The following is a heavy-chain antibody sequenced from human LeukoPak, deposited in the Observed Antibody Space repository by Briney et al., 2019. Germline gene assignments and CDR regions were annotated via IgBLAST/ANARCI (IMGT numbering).Heavy chain of an antibody. CDR1: GGSISSSSYY. V-gene: IGHV4-39*01. D-gene: IGHD3-10*01. CDR2: IYYSGST. J-gene: IGHJ4*02. CDR3: ARQAHYYATSGYFDY. Sequence: PSETLSLTCTVSGGSISSSSYYWGWIRQPPGKGLEWIGSIYYSGSTYYNPSLKSRVTISVDTSKNQFSLKLSSVTAADTAVYYCARQAHYYATSGYFDYWGRGTLVTVSS.